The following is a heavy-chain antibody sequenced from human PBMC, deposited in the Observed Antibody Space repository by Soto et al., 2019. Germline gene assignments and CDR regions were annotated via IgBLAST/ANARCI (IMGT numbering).Heavy chain of an antibody. CDR2: ISYDGSNK. Sequence: QVQLVESGGGVVQPGRSLRLSCAASGFTFSSYAMHWVRQAPGKGLEWVAVISYDGSNKYYADSVKGRFTISRDNSKNTMYLQMNSLRAEDTAVYYCARDSGPGSYGDPEYAFDIWGQGTMVTVSS. D-gene: IGHD4-17*01. CDR1: GFTFSSYA. V-gene: IGHV3-30-3*01. J-gene: IGHJ3*02. CDR3: ARDSGPGSYGDPEYAFDI.